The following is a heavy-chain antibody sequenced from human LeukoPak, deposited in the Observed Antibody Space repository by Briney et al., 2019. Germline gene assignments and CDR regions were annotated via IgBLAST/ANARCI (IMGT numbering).Heavy chain of an antibody. V-gene: IGHV1-46*01. Sequence: ASVKVSCKASGYTFTSYYMHWVRQAPGQGLEWMGIISPSGGSTSYAQKFQGRVTMTRDTSTSTVYMELSSLRSEDTAVYYCATIPSPSLDSSGYYELDYWGQGTLVTVSS. J-gene: IGHJ4*02. CDR3: ATIPSPSLDSSGYYELDY. CDR1: GYTFTSYY. D-gene: IGHD3-22*01. CDR2: ISPSGGST.